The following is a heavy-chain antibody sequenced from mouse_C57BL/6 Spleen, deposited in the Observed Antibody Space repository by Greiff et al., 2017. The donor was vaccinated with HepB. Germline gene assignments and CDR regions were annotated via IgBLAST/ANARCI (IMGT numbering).Heavy chain of an antibody. CDR3: ARSRVPMPFAY. CDR1: GYAFTNYL. Sequence: QVQLKQSGAELVRPGTSVKVSCKASGYAFTNYLIEWVKQRPGQGLEWIGVINPGSGGTNYNEKFKGKATLTADKSSSTAYMQLSSLTSEDSAVYFCARSRVPMPFAYWGQGTLVTVSA. V-gene: IGHV1-54*01. D-gene: IGHD6-5*01. CDR2: INPGSGGT. J-gene: IGHJ3*01.